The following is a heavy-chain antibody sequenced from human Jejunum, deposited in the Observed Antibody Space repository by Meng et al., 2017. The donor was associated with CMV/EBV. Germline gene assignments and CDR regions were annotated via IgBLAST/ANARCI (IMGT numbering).Heavy chain of an antibody. CDR1: GFTFNAYW. Sequence: EVRLVESGGGLVQPGGSLRLSCAASGFTFNAYWVTWVRQAPGKGLEFVANINQDGTVKNYVDSVKGRFTISRDNGKNSLYLQMNSVRAEDTALYYCARDPGRSAFDIWGQGTMVTVSS. D-gene: IGHD1-26*01. J-gene: IGHJ3*02. CDR3: ARDPGRSAFDI. CDR2: INQDGTVK. V-gene: IGHV3-7*04.